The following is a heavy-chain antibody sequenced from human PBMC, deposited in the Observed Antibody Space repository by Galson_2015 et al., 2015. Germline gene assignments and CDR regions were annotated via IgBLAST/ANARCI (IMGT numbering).Heavy chain of an antibody. CDR1: GGSISSGGYY. Sequence: TLSLTCTVSGGSISSGGYYWSWIRQHPGKGLEWIGYIYYSGSTYYNPSLKSRVTISVDTSKNQFSLKLSSVTAADTAVYYCARQSQIPAPYCSGGSCYGGDAFDIWGQGTMVTVSS. CDR2: IYYSGST. D-gene: IGHD2-15*01. V-gene: IGHV4-31*03. CDR3: ARQSQIPAPYCSGGSCYGGDAFDI. J-gene: IGHJ3*02.